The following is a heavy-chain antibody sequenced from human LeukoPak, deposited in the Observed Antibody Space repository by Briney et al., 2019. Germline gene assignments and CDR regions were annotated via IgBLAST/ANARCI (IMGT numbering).Heavy chain of an antibody. J-gene: IGHJ5*02. V-gene: IGHV3-66*01. CDR1: RFTVSSNY. Sequence: GGSLRLSCAASRFTVSSNYMSWVRQAPGKGLEWVSVIYSGGSTYYADSVKGRFTISRDNSKNTLYLQMNSLRAEDTAVYYCARDSNGGNSCWFDPWGQGTLVTVSS. CDR2: IYSGGST. D-gene: IGHD4-23*01. CDR3: ARDSNGGNSCWFDP.